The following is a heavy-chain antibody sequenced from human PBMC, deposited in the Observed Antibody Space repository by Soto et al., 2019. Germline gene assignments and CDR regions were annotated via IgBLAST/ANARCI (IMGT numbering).Heavy chain of an antibody. V-gene: IGHV3-23*01. Sequence: HPGGSLRLSCAASGFAFSNYAMTWVRQAPGKGLEWVSLISAGSGSATSFADSVRGRFTISRDNSKSMLYLQMNSLRPDDTAVYYCAKRRAMGATGAVDIWGQGTLVTVSS. D-gene: IGHD1-26*01. CDR3: AKRRAMGATGAVDI. CDR1: GFAFSNYA. J-gene: IGHJ3*02. CDR2: ISAGSGSAT.